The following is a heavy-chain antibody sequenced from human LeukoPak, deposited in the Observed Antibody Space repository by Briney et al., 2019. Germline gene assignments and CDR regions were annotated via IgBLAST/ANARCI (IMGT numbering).Heavy chain of an antibody. CDR2: IYYSGST. J-gene: IGHJ4*02. Sequence: PSETLSLTCTVSGGSISSGGYSWSWIRQHPGKGLEWIGYIYYSGSTYYNPSLKSRVTISVDTSKNQFSLKLSSVTAADTAVYYCASRGTYYYDSSGYYYILDYWGQGTLVTVSS. CDR1: GGSISSGGYS. D-gene: IGHD3-22*01. V-gene: IGHV4-31*03. CDR3: ASRGTYYYDSSGYYYILDY.